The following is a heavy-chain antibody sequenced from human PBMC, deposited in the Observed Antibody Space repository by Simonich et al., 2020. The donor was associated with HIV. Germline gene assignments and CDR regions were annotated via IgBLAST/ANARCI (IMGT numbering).Heavy chain of an antibody. V-gene: IGHV1-69*13. CDR2: IIPIFGTG. CDR3: ARSYCSGVSCYSSNWFDP. Sequence: QVQLVQSGAEVKKPGSSVKVSCKASGGTFSSYTISWVRQAPGQGLEWIGGIIPIFGTGNYAQKFQGRVTITADESTNTAYLELSSLRSEDTAVYYCARSYCSGVSCYSSNWFDPWGQGTLVTVSS. J-gene: IGHJ5*02. D-gene: IGHD2-15*01. CDR1: GGTFSSYT.